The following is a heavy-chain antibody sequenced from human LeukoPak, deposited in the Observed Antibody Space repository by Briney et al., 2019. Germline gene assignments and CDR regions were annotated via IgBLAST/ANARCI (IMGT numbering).Heavy chain of an antibody. CDR1: GDSISNGHYY. J-gene: IGHJ4*02. CDR3: ARLNPLEHLFSFYFDS. V-gene: IGHV4-39*01. D-gene: IGHD3-3*01. Sequence: SETLSLTCSVSGDSISNGHYYWGWIRQPPGKGLEWLATISSRGSTFYNPSLKSRVTISVDTSKNQISLNLSSVTASDTSLYYCARLNPLEHLFSFYFDSWGQGILAAVSS. CDR2: ISSRGST.